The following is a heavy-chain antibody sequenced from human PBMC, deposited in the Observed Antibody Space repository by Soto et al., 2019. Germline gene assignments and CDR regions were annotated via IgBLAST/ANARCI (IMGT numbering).Heavy chain of an antibody. CDR3: ARDLGGWPDY. CDR2: INPNSGGT. J-gene: IGHJ4*02. D-gene: IGHD2-15*01. Sequence: GASVKVSCKASAYTFTAYYVHWVRQAPGQGPKWMGWINPNSGGTKYAQKFQGRVTMTRDTSISTAYMELSRLSSDDTAVYYCARDLGGWPDYWGQGSLVTVSS. CDR1: AYTFTAYY. V-gene: IGHV1-2*02.